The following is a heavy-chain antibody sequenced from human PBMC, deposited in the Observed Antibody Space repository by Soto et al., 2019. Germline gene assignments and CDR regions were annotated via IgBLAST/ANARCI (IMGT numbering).Heavy chain of an antibody. CDR1: GFIFSTYG. D-gene: IGHD1-26*01. V-gene: IGHV3-33*01. CDR3: ARAVGPFDY. J-gene: IGHJ4*02. Sequence: QVQLVESGGGVVQPGRSLRLSCAASGFIFSTYGMHWVRQAPGKGLEWVAVIWHDGSNKYYAESVKGRFTISSDNSKNMVYLQMNSLRAEDTAVYYCARAVGPFDYWGRGTLVTVSS. CDR2: IWHDGSNK.